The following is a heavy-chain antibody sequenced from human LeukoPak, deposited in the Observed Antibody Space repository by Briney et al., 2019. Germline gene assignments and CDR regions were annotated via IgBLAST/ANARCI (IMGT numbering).Heavy chain of an antibody. J-gene: IGHJ4*02. CDR2: IGGGGGST. CDR1: GFTFSSYA. D-gene: IGHD6-13*01. Sequence: GGSLRLSCAASGFTFSSYAMSWVRQAPGKGLEWVSAIGGGGGSTYYADSVKGRFTISRDNSKNTLYLQMNSLRAEDTAVYYCAKDRKQQLSRSFDYWGQGTLVTVSS. V-gene: IGHV3-23*01. CDR3: AKDRKQQLSRSFDY.